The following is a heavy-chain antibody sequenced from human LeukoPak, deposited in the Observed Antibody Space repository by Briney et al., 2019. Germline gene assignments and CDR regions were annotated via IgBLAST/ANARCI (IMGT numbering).Heavy chain of an antibody. Sequence: PSETLSLTCAVYGGSFSGYYWSWIRQPPGKGLEWIGEINHSGSTNYNPSLKSRVTISVDKSKNQFSLKLSSVTAADTAVYYCASIVGYCSSTSCYDWFDPWGQGTLVTVSS. D-gene: IGHD2-2*01. J-gene: IGHJ5*02. V-gene: IGHV4-34*01. CDR3: ASIVGYCSSTSCYDWFDP. CDR2: INHSGST. CDR1: GGSFSGYY.